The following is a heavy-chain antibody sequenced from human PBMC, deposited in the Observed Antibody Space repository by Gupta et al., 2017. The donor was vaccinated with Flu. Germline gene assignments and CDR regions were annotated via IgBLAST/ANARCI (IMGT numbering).Heavy chain of an antibody. V-gene: IGHV3-23*01. D-gene: IGHD6-19*01. Sequence: GGLVQTGGSLRLSCVGSGFTFSIYALSWVRQAPGKGLEWVAAISGSGRSTFYAESVKGRFSISRDNPKNTLYVQMNSLRVDDSAVYYCAKDRTPRDHIAVADAMDDWGQGTLVTVSS. CDR2: ISGSGRST. CDR3: AKDRTPRDHIAVADAMDD. J-gene: IGHJ4*02. CDR1: GFTFSIYA.